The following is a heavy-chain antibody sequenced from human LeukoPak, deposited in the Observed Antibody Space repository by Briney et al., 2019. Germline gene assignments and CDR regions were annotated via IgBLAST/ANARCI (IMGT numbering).Heavy chain of an antibody. V-gene: IGHV6-1*01. J-gene: IGHJ5*02. CDR1: GDSVSSNSAA. CDR2: TYYRSKWYN. Sequence: SQTLSLTCAISGDSVSSNSAAWNWIRQSPSRGLEWLGRTYYRSKWYNDYAVSVKSRITINPDTSKNQFSLQLNSVTPEDTAVYYCARAGRIAVAGTMHWFDPWGQGILVTVSS. D-gene: IGHD6-19*01. CDR3: ARAGRIAVAGTMHWFDP.